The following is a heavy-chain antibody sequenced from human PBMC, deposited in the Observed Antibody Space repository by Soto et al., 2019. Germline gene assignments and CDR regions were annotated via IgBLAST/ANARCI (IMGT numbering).Heavy chain of an antibody. V-gene: IGHV1-18*01. CDR1: GYTFTNND. CDR2: ISPYSGKP. Sequence: QIPLVQSGTEVRKLGASAKVSCKTSGYTFTNNDVCWVRQNPRQGFEWMGRISPYSGKPNYARQFKGRVTMTTDTATATVYMELTTLTSDDTAVYYCAREGLLLLPDYWGQGTLGTVS. D-gene: IGHD3-22*01. J-gene: IGHJ4*02. CDR3: AREGLLLLPDY.